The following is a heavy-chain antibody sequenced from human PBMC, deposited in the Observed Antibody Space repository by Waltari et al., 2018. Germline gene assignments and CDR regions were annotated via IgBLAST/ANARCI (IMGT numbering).Heavy chain of an antibody. D-gene: IGHD6-19*01. J-gene: IGHJ3*02. V-gene: IGHV4-39*01. CDR2: IYYSGST. CDR3: ARFSGYRSGWEGAFDI. Sequence: QLQLQESGPGLVKPSETLSLTCTVSGGSISSSSYYWGWIRQHPGKGLEWIGSIYYSGSTYYNPSLKSRVTISVDTSKNQFSLKLSSVTAADTAVYYCARFSGYRSGWEGAFDIWGQGTMVTVSS. CDR1: GGSISSSSYY.